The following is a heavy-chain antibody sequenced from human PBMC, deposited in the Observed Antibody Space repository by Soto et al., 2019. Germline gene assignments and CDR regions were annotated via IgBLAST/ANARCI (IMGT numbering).Heavy chain of an antibody. D-gene: IGHD6-19*01. J-gene: IGHJ4*02. Sequence: PSETRSLSCTVSGISIETFYCSWLPQPPRKGLEWIGYISKSGSTSYNPSLESRVTVSVDTAKNEFSLKLNSVTAADTATYYCARILRDSQGWYHHDFWGQGTLVTVS. V-gene: IGHV4-59*01. CDR1: GISIETFY. CDR3: ARILRDSQGWYHHDF. CDR2: ISKSGST.